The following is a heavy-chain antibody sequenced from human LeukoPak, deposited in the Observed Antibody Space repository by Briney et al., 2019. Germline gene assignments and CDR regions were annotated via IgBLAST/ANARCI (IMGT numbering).Heavy chain of an antibody. D-gene: IGHD6-13*01. J-gene: IGHJ4*02. CDR1: GFTFSSYA. V-gene: IGHV3-23*01. Sequence: GGSLRLSCAASGFTFSSYAMSWVRQAPGKGLEWVSAISGSGGSTYYADSVKGRFTISRDNSKNTLYLQMNSLRAEDTAVYYCARGGASSSFGYWGQGTLVTVSS. CDR2: ISGSGGST. CDR3: ARGGASSSFGY.